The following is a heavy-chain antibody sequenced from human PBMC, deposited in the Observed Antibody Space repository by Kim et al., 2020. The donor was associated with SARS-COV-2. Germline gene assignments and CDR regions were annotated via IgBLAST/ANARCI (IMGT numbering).Heavy chain of an antibody. CDR1: GFSFSTYD. CDR2: IGAAGDT. V-gene: IGHV3-13*01. CDR3: ARSSGPWGDFDY. D-gene: IGHD6-25*01. Sequence: GGSLRLSCAASGFSFSTYDMHWVRQTTGNGLEWVASIGAAGDTDYLGSVKGRFTISRETDRNSLSLQMTSLRAGDTAVYYCARSSGPWGDFDYWGQGTLVTVSS. J-gene: IGHJ4*02.